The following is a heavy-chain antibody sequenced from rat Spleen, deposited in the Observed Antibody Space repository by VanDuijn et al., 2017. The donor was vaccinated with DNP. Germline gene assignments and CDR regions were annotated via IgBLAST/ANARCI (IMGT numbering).Heavy chain of an antibody. CDR3: ARRGYYGSYWYFDF. V-gene: IGHV5S13*01. J-gene: IGHJ1*01. CDR2: ISTSGGST. CDR1: GFTFSNYG. D-gene: IGHD1-6*01. Sequence: EVQLVESGGGLVQPGRSLKLSCAASGFTFSNYGMAWVRQAPTKGLEWVASISTSGGSTYYRDSVKGRFTGTRDNEKSTLDRRMESRRSEDTATDYCARRGYYGSYWYFDFWGPGTMVTVSS.